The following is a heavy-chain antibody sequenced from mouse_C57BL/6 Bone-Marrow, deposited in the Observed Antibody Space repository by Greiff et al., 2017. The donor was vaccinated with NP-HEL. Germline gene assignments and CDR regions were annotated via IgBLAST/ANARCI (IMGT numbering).Heavy chain of an antibody. D-gene: IGHD1-1*01. V-gene: IGHV1-9*01. Sequence: QVQLKQSGAELMKPGASVKLSCKATGYTFTGYWIEWVKQRPGHGLEWIGEILPGSGSTNYNEKFKGKATFTADTSSNTAYMQLSSLTTEDSAIYYCARSVLYYYGSSYWYFDVWGTGTTVTVSS. CDR3: ARSVLYYYGSSYWYFDV. CDR2: ILPGSGST. CDR1: GYTFTGYW. J-gene: IGHJ1*03.